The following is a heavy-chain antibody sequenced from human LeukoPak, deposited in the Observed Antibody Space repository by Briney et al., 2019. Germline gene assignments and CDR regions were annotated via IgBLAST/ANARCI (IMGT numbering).Heavy chain of an antibody. CDR1: GGSFSGYY. CDR2: INHSGST. J-gene: IGHJ4*02. CDR3: ARWNYYGSGNFDH. D-gene: IGHD3-10*01. Sequence: SETLSLTCAVYGGSFSGYYWSWIRQPPGKGLEWIGEINHSGSTNYNPSLKSRVTISVDTSKNQFSLKLSSVTAADTAVYYCARWNYYGSGNFDHWGQGTLVTVSS. V-gene: IGHV4-34*01.